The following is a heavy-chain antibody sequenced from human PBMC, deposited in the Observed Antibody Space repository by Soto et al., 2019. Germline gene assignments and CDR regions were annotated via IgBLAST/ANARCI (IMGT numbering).Heavy chain of an antibody. V-gene: IGHV1-69*01. CDR2: ITPMIVTT. D-gene: IGHD3-10*01. CDR3: ARDVSVMTSVFGF. J-gene: IGHJ4*02. CDR1: GGTFYTYA. Sequence: VHLVQSGAEVKRPGSSVRVSCRASGGTFYTYAFTWVRQAPGQGLEWMGGITPMIVTTKYAQTFHGRVTFSADEAASTAYMELSNLRSDDTAVYYCARDVSVMTSVFGFWGQGTLITVSS.